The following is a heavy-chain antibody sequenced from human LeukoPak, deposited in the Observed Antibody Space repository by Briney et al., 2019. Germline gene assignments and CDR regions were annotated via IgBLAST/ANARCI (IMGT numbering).Heavy chain of an antibody. Sequence: GSSVKVSCKASGGTFSSSAISWVRQAPGQGLEWMGGIIPIFGTANYAQKFQGRVTITADESTSTAYMELSSLRSEDTAVYYCARVSEEGLSYGSGSYFFDYWGQGTLVTVSS. D-gene: IGHD3-10*01. V-gene: IGHV1-69*01. CDR2: IIPIFGTA. J-gene: IGHJ4*02. CDR3: ARVSEEGLSYGSGSYFFDY. CDR1: GGTFSSSA.